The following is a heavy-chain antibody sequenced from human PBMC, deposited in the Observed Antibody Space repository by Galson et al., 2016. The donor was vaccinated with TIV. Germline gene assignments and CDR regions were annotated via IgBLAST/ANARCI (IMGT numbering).Heavy chain of an antibody. V-gene: IGHV1-2*02. CDR3: ERVNWARAFDY. CDR1: GYIFINYY. D-gene: IGHD7-27*01. CDR2: FNPDSGAT. J-gene: IGHJ4*02. Sequence: SVKVSCKASGYIFINYYIHWVRQAPGQGLEWLGWFNPDSGATQYAQKFQGRVTMTRDTSISTAYMELRRLISDDTAVYYCERVNWARAFDYWGQGTQVTVSS.